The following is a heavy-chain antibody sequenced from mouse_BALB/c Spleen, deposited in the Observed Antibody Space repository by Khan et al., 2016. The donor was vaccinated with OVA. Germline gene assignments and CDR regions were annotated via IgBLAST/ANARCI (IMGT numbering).Heavy chain of an antibody. CDR2: IWSDGST. CDR3: VRHNTMTLYAMDY. CDR1: GFSLTTYG. V-gene: IGHV2-6-1*01. Sequence: VELVESGPGLVAPSQSLSITCTISGFSLTTYGVHWVRQPPGKGLEWLVVIWSDGSTTYNSALKSRLSISKDNSKSQVFLKMNSLQTDDTAMYYCVRHNTMTLYAMDYWGQGTSVTVSS. J-gene: IGHJ4*01. D-gene: IGHD2-4*01.